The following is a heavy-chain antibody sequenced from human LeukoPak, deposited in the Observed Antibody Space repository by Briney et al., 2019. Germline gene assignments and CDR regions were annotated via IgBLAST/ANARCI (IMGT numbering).Heavy chain of an antibody. Sequence: ASLKVSCKASGYTFTNYYMHWVRQAPEQGLEWMGLINPSGTGTNYAQKFRGRVTLPRDTSTTTVYMKLSSLRSEDTAVYYCAREEHGGYFDYWGQGNPVTVSS. V-gene: IGHV1-46*01. D-gene: IGHD2-15*01. CDR3: AREEHGGYFDY. CDR1: GYTFTNYY. CDR2: INPSGTGT. J-gene: IGHJ4*02.